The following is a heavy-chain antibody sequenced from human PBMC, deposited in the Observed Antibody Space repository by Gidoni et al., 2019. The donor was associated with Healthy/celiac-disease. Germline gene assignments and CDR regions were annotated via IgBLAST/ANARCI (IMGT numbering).Heavy chain of an antibody. CDR1: GVPIRSSSYY. J-gene: IGHJ4*02. D-gene: IGHD2-15*01. Sequence: LHLQESGPGLVKPSETLSITCTVSGVPIRSSSYYWGWIRQPPGKGLEWMGSIYYSWSTYYNPSLKSRVTISGDTSKNQFYRKLSSVTAADTAVYYCARPGYCSGGSCYRDFDYWGQGTLVTVSS. CDR3: ARPGYCSGGSCYRDFDY. V-gene: IGHV4-39*01. CDR2: IYYSWST.